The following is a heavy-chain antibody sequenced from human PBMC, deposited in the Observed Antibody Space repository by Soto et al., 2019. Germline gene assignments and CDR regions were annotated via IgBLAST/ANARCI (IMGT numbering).Heavy chain of an antibody. J-gene: IGHJ6*03. CDR1: GFTFSSYA. CDR2: ISGSGGST. V-gene: IGHV3-23*01. D-gene: IGHD3-10*01. CDR3: ARSLLFGELLTPGHYYYYYMDV. Sequence: GGSLRLSCAASGFTFSSYAMSWVRQAPGKGLEWVSAISGSGGSTYYADSVKGRFTISRDNSKNTLYLQMNSLRAEDTAVYYCARSLLFGELLTPGHYYYYYMDVWGKGTTVTVSS.